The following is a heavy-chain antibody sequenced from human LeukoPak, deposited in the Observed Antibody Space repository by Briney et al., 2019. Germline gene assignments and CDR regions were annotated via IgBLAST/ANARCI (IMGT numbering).Heavy chain of an antibody. Sequence: GGSLRLSCAASGFTFSSYGMHWVRQAPGKGLEWVAVISYDGSNKYYADSVKGRFTISRDNSKNTLYLQMNSLRAEDTAVYYCAKGRGGSSSSDYYFDYWGQGTLVTVSS. CDR2: ISYDGSNK. CDR3: AKGRGGSSSSDYYFDY. V-gene: IGHV3-30*18. CDR1: GFTFSSYG. J-gene: IGHJ4*02. D-gene: IGHD6-6*01.